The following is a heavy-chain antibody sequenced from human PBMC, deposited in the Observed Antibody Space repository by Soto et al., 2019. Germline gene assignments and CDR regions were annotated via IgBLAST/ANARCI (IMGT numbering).Heavy chain of an antibody. CDR1: GFTLSGYA. Sequence: EVQLVESGGGLAQPGGSLRLSCATSGFTLSGYAMEWVRQAPGKGLEYVSGISSNGVGTYSANSVQGRFTISRDNSKNTVYLQMGSLRPEDMAVYYCARRARPDFYYMDGWGKGTTVTVSS. CDR3: ARRARPDFYYMDG. CDR2: ISSNGVGT. V-gene: IGHV3-64*01. J-gene: IGHJ6*03. D-gene: IGHD6-6*01.